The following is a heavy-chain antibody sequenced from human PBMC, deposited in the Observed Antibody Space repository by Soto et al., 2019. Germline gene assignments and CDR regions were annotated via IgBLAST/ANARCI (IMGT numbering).Heavy chain of an antibody. D-gene: IGHD2-2*01. CDR2: ISAYNGNT. Sequence: AAVKVSCKASGYTFTSYGISWVRQAPGQGLEWMGWISAYNGNTNYAQKLQGRVTMTTDTSTSTAYMELRSLRSDDTAVYYCARGGEYQLLSLYYYYGVDVWGQGTTVTVSS. J-gene: IGHJ6*02. CDR1: GYTFTSYG. CDR3: ARGGEYQLLSLYYYYGVDV. V-gene: IGHV1-18*04.